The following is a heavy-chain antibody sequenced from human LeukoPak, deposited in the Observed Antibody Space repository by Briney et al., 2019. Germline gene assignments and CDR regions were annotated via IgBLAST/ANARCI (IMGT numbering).Heavy chain of an antibody. CDR1: GFTFSSYA. V-gene: IGHV3-23*01. CDR3: ARGWRGHDYGDYGDFGWFDP. CDR2: ISGIGGST. D-gene: IGHD4-17*01. Sequence: PGGSLRLSCAASGFTFSSYAMSWVRQAPGKGLEWVSAISGIGGSTYYADSVKGRFTISRDNAKNTLYLQMNSLRAEDTAVYYCARGWRGHDYGDYGDFGWFDPWGQGTLVTVSS. J-gene: IGHJ5*02.